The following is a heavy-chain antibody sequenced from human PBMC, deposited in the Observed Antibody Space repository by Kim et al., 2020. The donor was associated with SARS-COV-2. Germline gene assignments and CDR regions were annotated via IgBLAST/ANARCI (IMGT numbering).Heavy chain of an antibody. CDR3: ARGGGSWYYYMDV. D-gene: IGHD2-15*01. J-gene: IGHJ6*03. Sequence: YAQKFQGGVTMTREPSTSPVYMELSSLRSEDTAVYYCARGGGSWYYYMDVWGKGTTVTVSS. V-gene: IGHV1-46*01.